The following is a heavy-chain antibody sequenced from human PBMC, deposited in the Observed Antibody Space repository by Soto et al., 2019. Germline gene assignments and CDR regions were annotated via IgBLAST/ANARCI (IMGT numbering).Heavy chain of an antibody. V-gene: IGHV3-23*01. CDR2: INIRGGST. J-gene: IGHJ4*02. CDR1: GFTFSSYA. D-gene: IGHD6-13*01. Sequence: PGGSLRLFCAASGFTFSSYAMSWVRQAPGRGLEWVSGINIRGGSTYYADSVKGRFTISRDDSKNMLYLQLTSLRADDTALYYCAKDRRQQLVYDSWGQGTRVTVS. CDR3: AKDRRQQLVYDS.